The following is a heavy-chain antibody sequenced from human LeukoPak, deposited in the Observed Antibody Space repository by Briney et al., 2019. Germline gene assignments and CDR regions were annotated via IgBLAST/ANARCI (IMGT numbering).Heavy chain of an antibody. J-gene: IGHJ4*02. Sequence: PSETLSLTCTVSGGSISSGSYYWSWIRQPAGKGLEWIGRIYTSGSTNYNPSLKSRVTISVDTSKNQFSLKLSSVTAADTAVYYCARDKGGSYYSTFVDYWGQGTLVTVSS. D-gene: IGHD1-26*01. CDR3: ARDKGGSYYSTFVDY. CDR2: IYTSGST. CDR1: GGSISSGSYY. V-gene: IGHV4-61*02.